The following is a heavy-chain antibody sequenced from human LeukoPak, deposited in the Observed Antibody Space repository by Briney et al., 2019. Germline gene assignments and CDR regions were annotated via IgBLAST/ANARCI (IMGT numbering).Heavy chain of an antibody. J-gene: IGHJ4*02. D-gene: IGHD2-8*02. V-gene: IGHV3-7*01. CDR2: IKQNGGEK. CDR3: ARVRGVTRYFDS. Sequence: GGSLRLSCAASGFTFTCCWMSWVRHTPGKGLEWVASIKQNGGEKFYADSVKGRFTISRDNAKNSLYLQLNSLRAEDTAVYYCARVRGVTRYFDSWGQGILVTVSS. CDR1: GFTFTCCW.